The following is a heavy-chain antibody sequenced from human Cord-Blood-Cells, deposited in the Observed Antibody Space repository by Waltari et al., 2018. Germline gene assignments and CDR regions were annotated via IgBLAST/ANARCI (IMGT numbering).Heavy chain of an antibody. D-gene: IGHD2-2*01. Sequence: QVQLVQSGAEVKKPGASVKVSCKVSGYTLTELSMHWVRQAPGKGLEWMGGFDPEDGETNYAQKFQGRVTMTEDTSTDTAYMELSSLRSEDTAVYYCATDLVVVPAAIGLGAGYGSYWGQGTLVTVSS. CDR3: ATDLVVVPAAIGLGAGYGSY. J-gene: IGHJ4*02. V-gene: IGHV1-24*01. CDR1: GYTLTELS. CDR2: FDPEDGET.